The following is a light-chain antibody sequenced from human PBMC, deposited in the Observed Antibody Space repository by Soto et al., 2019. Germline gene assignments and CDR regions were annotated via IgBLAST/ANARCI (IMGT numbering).Light chain of an antibody. Sequence: QSVLTQPPSASGSPGQSVTISCTGTSSDVGGYNYVSWYQQYPGRAPKLVIYEVTKWPSGVPDRFSGSKSGNTASLTVSGLQAEDEADYYCSSYAASNNFYFVFGGGTKLTVL. CDR3: SSYAASNNFYFV. CDR1: SSDVGGYNY. CDR2: EVT. V-gene: IGLV2-8*01. J-gene: IGLJ3*02.